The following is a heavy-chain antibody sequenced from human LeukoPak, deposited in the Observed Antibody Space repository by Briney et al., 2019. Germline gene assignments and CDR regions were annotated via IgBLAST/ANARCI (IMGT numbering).Heavy chain of an antibody. CDR2: IVVGSGNT. CDR3: AADIVVVTATRDLDAFDI. V-gene: IGHV1-58*02. D-gene: IGHD2-21*02. Sequence: SVKVSCKASGFTFTSPAMQWVRQARGQRLEWIGWIVVGSGNTNYAQKFQERVTITRDMSTSTAYMELSSLRSEDTAVYYCAADIVVVTATRDLDAFDIWGQGTMVTVSS. CDR1: GFTFTSPA. J-gene: IGHJ3*02.